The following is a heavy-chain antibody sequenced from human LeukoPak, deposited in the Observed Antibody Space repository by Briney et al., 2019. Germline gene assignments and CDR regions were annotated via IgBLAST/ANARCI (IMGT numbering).Heavy chain of an antibody. V-gene: IGHV3-74*01. CDR2: VNTKGTET. D-gene: IGHD6-19*01. Sequence: GGSLRLSCAASGFTFNNFWMHWVRQAPGTGLVWISRVNTKGTETVYADSVKGRFTISRDNSENTLYLQMNSLRAEDTAVYYCAKGTSGWYNFDHWGQGTLVTVSS. CDR3: AKGTSGWYNFDH. J-gene: IGHJ4*02. CDR1: GFTFNNFW.